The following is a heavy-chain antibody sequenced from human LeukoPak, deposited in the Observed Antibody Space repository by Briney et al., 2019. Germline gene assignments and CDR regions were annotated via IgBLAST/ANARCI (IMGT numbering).Heavy chain of an antibody. J-gene: IGHJ4*02. D-gene: IGHD3-10*01. CDR3: ARDLGSITLIRGVIIRTFDY. CDR2: ISWDGGTT. Sequence: GGSLRLSCAASGFTFDDYAMHWVRQAPGKGLDWVSLISWDGGTTYYADSVKGRFTISRDNSKNSLYLQMNSLRAEDTAVYYCARDLGSITLIRGVIIRTFDYWGQGTLVTVSS. CDR1: GFTFDDYA. V-gene: IGHV3-43D*03.